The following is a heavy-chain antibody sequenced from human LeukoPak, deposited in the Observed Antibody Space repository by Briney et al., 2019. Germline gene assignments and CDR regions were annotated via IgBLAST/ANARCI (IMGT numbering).Heavy chain of an antibody. CDR3: AREGVAGFGELYWGY. V-gene: IGHV3-53*01. Sequence: PGGSLRLSCAASGFPVSSSYMSWVRQAPGKGLEWVSIIYSSGTTYYADSVKGRFTISRDNSKNTLYLQMNRLRAEDTAVYYCAREGVAGFGELYWGYWGQGTLVTVSS. CDR1: GFPVSSSY. CDR2: IYSSGTT. D-gene: IGHD3-10*01. J-gene: IGHJ4*02.